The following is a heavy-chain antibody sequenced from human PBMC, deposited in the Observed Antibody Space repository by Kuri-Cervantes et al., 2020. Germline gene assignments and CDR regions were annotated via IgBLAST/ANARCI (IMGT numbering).Heavy chain of an antibody. CDR1: GFTFSSYG. CDR2: IWYDGSNK. J-gene: IGHJ4*02. V-gene: IGHV3-33*03. Sequence: GGSLRLSCAASGFTFSSYGMHWVRQAPGKGLEWVAVIWYDGSNKYYADSVKGRFTISRDNAKNSLYLQTNSLRADDTAVYYCAKNSVSAAGDFWGQGTLVTVSS. D-gene: IGHD6-13*01. CDR3: AKNSVSAAGDF.